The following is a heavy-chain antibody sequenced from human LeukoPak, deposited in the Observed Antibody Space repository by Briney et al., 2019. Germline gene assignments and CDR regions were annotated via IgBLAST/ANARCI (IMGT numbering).Heavy chain of an antibody. CDR1: GGSVSSSRYY. CDR3: ARHYSSSRLETFEY. V-gene: IGHV4-61*01. D-gene: IGHD6-6*01. CDR2: IYDSGST. Sequence: SETLSLTCTVSGGSVSSSRYYWTWIRQPPGKGLEWIGFIYDSGSTNYNPSFKSRVTISEDTSKNQFSLKLTSVTAADTAVYFCARHYSSSRLETFEYWGQGTLVTVSS. J-gene: IGHJ4*02.